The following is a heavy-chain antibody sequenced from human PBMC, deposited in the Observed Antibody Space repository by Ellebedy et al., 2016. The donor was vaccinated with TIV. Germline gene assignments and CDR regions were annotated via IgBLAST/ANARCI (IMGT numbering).Heavy chain of an antibody. J-gene: IGHJ4*02. CDR2: IYYSGST. V-gene: IGHV4-59*01. D-gene: IGHD6-19*01. Sequence: SETLSLTXTVSGGSISSYYWSWIRQPPGKGLEWIGYIYYSGSTNYNPSLKSRVTISVDTSKNQFSLKLSSVTAADTAVYYCARGTVALQSLKYFDSWGRGTLVTVSS. CDR1: GGSISSYY. CDR3: ARGTVALQSLKYFDS.